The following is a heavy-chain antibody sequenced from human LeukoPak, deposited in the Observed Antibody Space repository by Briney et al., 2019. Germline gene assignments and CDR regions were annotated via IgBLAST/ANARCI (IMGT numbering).Heavy chain of an antibody. Sequence: SQTLSLTCAISGDSVSSNSAAWNWTRQSPSRGLEWLGRTYYRSKWYSDYAVSVKSPLTINPDTSKNQFSLRLNSVTPEDTAVYYCARDSSGWRSIFDYWGQGTLVSVSS. CDR1: GDSVSSNSAA. V-gene: IGHV6-1*01. D-gene: IGHD6-19*01. CDR3: ARDSSGWRSIFDY. CDR2: TYYRSKWYS. J-gene: IGHJ4*02.